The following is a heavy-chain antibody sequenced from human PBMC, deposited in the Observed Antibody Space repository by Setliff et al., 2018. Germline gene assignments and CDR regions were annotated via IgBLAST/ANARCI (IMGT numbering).Heavy chain of an antibody. J-gene: IGHJ6*03. D-gene: IGHD3-22*01. CDR1: GYSFTNYG. CDR2: TIPMFGTT. Sequence: SVKVSCKTSGYSFTNYGISWVRQAPGQGLEWMGGTIPMFGTTEYAQKFQGRLTIITDESTNTAFMQLSSLRSDDTAVYYCVREGVDSRSSTDYRYYMDVWGKGTTVTVSS. V-gene: IGHV1-69*05. CDR3: VREGVDSRSSTDYRYYMDV.